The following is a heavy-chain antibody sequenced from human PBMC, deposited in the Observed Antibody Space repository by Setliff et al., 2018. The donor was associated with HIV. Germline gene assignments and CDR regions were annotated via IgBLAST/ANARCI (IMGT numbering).Heavy chain of an antibody. J-gene: IGHJ5*02. CDR2: FYYSGTT. D-gene: IGHD6-6*01. CDR3: ARHPRGAAARLNWFDP. CDR1: GDSVNDRSYF. Sequence: SETLSLTCTVSGDSVNDRSYFWGWIRQPPGKGLEWIGTFYYSGTTYYNLSVKSRATISVDMSKSQFSLKLNSVVAADTAVYYCARHPRGAAARLNWFDPWGQGTQVTVSS. V-gene: IGHV4-39*01.